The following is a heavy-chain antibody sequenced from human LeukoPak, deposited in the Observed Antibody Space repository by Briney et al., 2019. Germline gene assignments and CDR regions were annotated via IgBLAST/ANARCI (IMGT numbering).Heavy chain of an antibody. Sequence: GGSLILSCAASGITFSSSAMNWVRQPPGKRPQWVSTVRGIGGDTYYADSVKGRFTISRDTSKNTLYLQMNSLRAEDTAVYYCATGTMVRGSNVDYWGQGTLVTVSS. J-gene: IGHJ4*02. CDR2: VRGIGGDT. D-gene: IGHD3-10*01. V-gene: IGHV3-23*01. CDR3: ATGTMVRGSNVDY. CDR1: GITFSSSA.